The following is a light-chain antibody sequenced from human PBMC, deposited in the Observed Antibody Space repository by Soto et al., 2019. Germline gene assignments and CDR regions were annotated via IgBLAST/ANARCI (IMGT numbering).Light chain of an antibody. CDR1: SSNIGNNY. CDR3: GTWDSSLSAGYV. Sequence: QSVLTQPPSVSAAPGQKVTISCSGSSSNIGNNYVSWYQQLPGTAPKLLIYENNKRPSGIPDRFSGSKSGTSATLGITGLQTGDEADYYCGTWDSSLSAGYVLGTGTKLTVL. CDR2: ENN. J-gene: IGLJ1*01. V-gene: IGLV1-51*02.